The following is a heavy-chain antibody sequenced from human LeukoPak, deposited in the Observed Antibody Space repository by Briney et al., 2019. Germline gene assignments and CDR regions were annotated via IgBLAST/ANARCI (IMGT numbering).Heavy chain of an antibody. CDR3: ARSLAYYYDSTAYFLDY. Sequence: GGSLRLSCAASGFTFRSYAIHWVRQAPGQGLEWVTIISSDGSYKNYADSVKGRFTISRDNSKNTLYLQMNSLRPEDTAVYYCARSLAYYYDSTAYFLDYWGQGTLVTVSS. D-gene: IGHD3-22*01. CDR2: ISSDGSYK. CDR1: GFTFRSYA. J-gene: IGHJ4*02. V-gene: IGHV3-30*04.